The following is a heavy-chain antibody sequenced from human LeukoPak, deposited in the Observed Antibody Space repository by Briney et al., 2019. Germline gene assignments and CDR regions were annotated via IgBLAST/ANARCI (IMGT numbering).Heavy chain of an antibody. CDR2: ISGSGAST. D-gene: IGHD2-15*01. CDR3: AKTRCNSGGSCYSVDY. J-gene: IGHJ4*02. Sequence: GGSLRLSCAASGFTFSGYAMSWVRQAPGKGLEWVSAISGSGASTFYADSVKGRFTTSRDNSKNTLYLQMNSLRAEDTAVYYCAKTRCNSGGSCYSVDYWGQGTLVTVSS. CDR1: GFTFSGYA. V-gene: IGHV3-23*01.